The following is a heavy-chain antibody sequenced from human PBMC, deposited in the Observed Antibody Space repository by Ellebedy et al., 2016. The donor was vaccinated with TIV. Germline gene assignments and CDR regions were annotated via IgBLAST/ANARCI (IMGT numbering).Heavy chain of an antibody. D-gene: IGHD1-14*01. CDR2: ISGSGGST. CDR3: ARATEGLDY. J-gene: IGHJ4*02. Sequence: LSLTCAASGFTFSSYAMSWVRQAPGKGLEWVSAISGSGGSTYYADSVKGRFTISRDNSKNTLYLQMNSLRAGDTAVYYCARATEGLDYWGQGTLVTVSS. V-gene: IGHV3-23*01. CDR1: GFTFSSYA.